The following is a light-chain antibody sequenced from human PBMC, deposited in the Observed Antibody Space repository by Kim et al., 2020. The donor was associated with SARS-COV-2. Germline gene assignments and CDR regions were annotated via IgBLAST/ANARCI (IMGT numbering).Light chain of an antibody. V-gene: IGLV2-11*01. CDR2: DVS. CDR3: CSYAGSYTHVV. Sequence: QSVTISCTVTSSDVGGYNYVSRYQQHPGKAPKIMIYDVSKRPSGVPDRFSGSKSGNTASLTISGLQAEDEADYYCCSYAGSYTHVVFGGGTQLTVL. CDR1: SSDVGGYNY. J-gene: IGLJ2*01.